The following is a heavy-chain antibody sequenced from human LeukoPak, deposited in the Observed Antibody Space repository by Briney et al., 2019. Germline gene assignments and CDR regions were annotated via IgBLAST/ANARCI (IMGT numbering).Heavy chain of an antibody. V-gene: IGHV4-34*01. D-gene: IGHD4-17*01. Sequence: PSETLSLTCAVYGGSFSGYYRRWLGQPAGKERAGMGEINHRGSTNYNPSLNSRVTKPVDTSKNQFSLKLTAVTAADTAVHYCARVYGVYGSPASPIDYWGQGTLVTVSS. CDR3: ARVYGVYGSPASPIDY. J-gene: IGHJ4*02. CDR1: GGSFSGYY. CDR2: INHRGST.